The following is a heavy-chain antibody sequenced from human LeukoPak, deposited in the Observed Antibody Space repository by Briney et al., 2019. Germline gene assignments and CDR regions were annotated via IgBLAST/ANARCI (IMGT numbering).Heavy chain of an antibody. V-gene: IGHV3-21*01. CDR3: ARDQSGSCYVHAFDI. Sequence: GGSLRLSCAASGFTFSSYSMNWVRQAPGKGLEWVSSISSSSSYIYYADSVKGRFTISRDNAKNSLYLQMNSLRAEDTAVYYCARDQSGSCYVHAFDIWGQGTVVTVSS. D-gene: IGHD1-26*01. CDR2: ISSSSSYI. J-gene: IGHJ3*02. CDR1: GFTFSSYS.